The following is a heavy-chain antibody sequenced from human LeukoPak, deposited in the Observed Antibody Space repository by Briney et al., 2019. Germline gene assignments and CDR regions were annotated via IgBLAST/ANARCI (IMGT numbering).Heavy chain of an antibody. V-gene: IGHV3-23*01. CDR2: ISGSGGST. CDR1: GFTFDDYA. D-gene: IGHD6-13*01. J-gene: IGHJ4*02. Sequence: GGSLRLSCAASGFTFDDYAMHWVRQAPGKGLEWVSAISGSGGSTYYADSVKGRFTISRDNSKNTLYLQMNSLRAEDTAVYYCAKSEIAAAGVFDYWGQGTLVTVSS. CDR3: AKSEIAAAGVFDY.